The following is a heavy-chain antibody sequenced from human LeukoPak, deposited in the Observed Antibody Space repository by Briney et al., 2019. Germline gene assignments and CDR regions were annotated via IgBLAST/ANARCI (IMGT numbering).Heavy chain of an antibody. Sequence: ASVKVSCKASGYTFTSYAMNWVRQAPGQGLEWMGWINTNTGNPTYAQGFTGRFVFSLDTSVSTAYLQISSLKAEGTAVYYCARDLASYYDSSGYYYSDAFDIWGQGTMVTVSS. CDR3: ARDLASYYDSSGYYYSDAFDI. CDR2: INTNTGNP. V-gene: IGHV7-4-1*02. J-gene: IGHJ3*02. D-gene: IGHD3-22*01. CDR1: GYTFTSYA.